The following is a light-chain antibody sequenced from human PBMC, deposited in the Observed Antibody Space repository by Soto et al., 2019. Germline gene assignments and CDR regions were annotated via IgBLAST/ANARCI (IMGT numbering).Light chain of an antibody. CDR1: KLGEKY. Sequence: SYELTQPPSVSVSPGQTASITCSGDKLGEKYACWYQQKAGQSPVLVIYQDSKRPSGIPERFSGSNSGNAATLTISGTQAMDEADYYCQAWDSSMGVFGTGTKLTVL. J-gene: IGLJ1*01. CDR3: QAWDSSMGV. V-gene: IGLV3-1*01. CDR2: QDS.